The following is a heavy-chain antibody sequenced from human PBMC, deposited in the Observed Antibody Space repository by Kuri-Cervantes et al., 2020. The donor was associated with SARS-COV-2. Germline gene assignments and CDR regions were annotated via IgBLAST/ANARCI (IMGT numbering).Heavy chain of an antibody. CDR2: IRYDGSNK. CDR1: GFTFSNAW. D-gene: IGHD2-2*01. Sequence: GGSLRLSCAASGFTFSNAWMSWVRQAPGKGLEWVAFIRYDGSNKYYADSVKGRFTISRDNSKNTLYLQMNSLRAEDTAVYYCAKDGEDIVVVPAAPLDYWGQGTLVTVSS. J-gene: IGHJ4*02. CDR3: AKDGEDIVVVPAAPLDY. V-gene: IGHV3-30*02.